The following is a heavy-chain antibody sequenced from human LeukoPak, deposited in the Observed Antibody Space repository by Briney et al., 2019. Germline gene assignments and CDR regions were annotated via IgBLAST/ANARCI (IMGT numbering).Heavy chain of an antibody. CDR1: GGSFSVYY. Sequence: PSETLSLTCAVWGGSFSVYYWSWIPHPPGKGREGIGEIKQRGSTNYNPSLKSRVTISVDTSKNQFSLKLSSVTAADTAVYYCARGGRYYDFWGGYPAAIDYWGQGTLVTVSS. CDR3: ARGGRYYDFWGGYPAAIDY. CDR2: IKQRGST. D-gene: IGHD3-3*01. V-gene: IGHV4-34*01. J-gene: IGHJ4*02.